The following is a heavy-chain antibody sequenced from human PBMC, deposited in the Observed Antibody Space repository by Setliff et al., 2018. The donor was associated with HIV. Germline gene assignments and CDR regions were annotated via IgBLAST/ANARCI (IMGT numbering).Heavy chain of an antibody. CDR1: GAFINESTNY. CDR2: TRYSGST. J-gene: IGHJ4*02. D-gene: IGHD3-3*01. Sequence: SETLSLTCTVSGAFINESTNYWGWIRQPPGRGLEWIGFTRYSGSTYFRSSLKPRVSISLDTSKNQFSLNLKSVTAADTAMYFCGGTYYNFRSVWGQGTLVTVSS. CDR3: GGTYYNFRSV. V-gene: IGHV4-39*07.